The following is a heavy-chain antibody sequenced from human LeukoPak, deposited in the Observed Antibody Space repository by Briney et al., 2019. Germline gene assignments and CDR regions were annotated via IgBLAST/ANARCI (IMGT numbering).Heavy chain of an antibody. Sequence: SETLSLTCAVYGGSFSGYYWSWIRQPPGKGLEWIGEINHSGSTNYNPSLKSRVTISVDTSKNQFSLKLSSVTAADTAVYYCARAGYDSSGYFWGFDYWGQGTLVTVSS. CDR3: ARAGYDSSGYFWGFDY. CDR1: GGSFSGYY. V-gene: IGHV4-34*01. CDR2: INHSGST. J-gene: IGHJ4*02. D-gene: IGHD3-22*01.